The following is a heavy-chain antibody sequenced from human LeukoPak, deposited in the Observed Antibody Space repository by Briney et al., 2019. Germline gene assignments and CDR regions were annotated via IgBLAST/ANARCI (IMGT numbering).Heavy chain of an antibody. V-gene: IGHV3-48*02. D-gene: IGHD3-3*01. CDR1: GFTFSSYS. J-gene: IGHJ4*02. CDR3: ARGMRGYANFDY. Sequence: GGSLRLSCTASGFTFSSYSMNWVRQAPGKGLEWISYVTSGSSSIFYADSVKGRFTISRDNAKNSLYLQMNSLRDEDTAVYYCARGMRGYANFDYWGQGTLVTVSS. CDR2: VTSGSSSI.